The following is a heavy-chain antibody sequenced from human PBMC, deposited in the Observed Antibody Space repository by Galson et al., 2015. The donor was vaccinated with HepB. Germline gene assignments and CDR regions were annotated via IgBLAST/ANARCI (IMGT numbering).Heavy chain of an antibody. D-gene: IGHD3-16*01. V-gene: IGHV5-51*01. CDR2: IYPGDSDP. Sequence: QSGAEVKKPGESLKISCKASGYSFTTYWIGWVRQMPGKGLEWMGIIYPGDSDPIYSPSFQGPVTISAEKSISPAYLQWSSLEASDTAMYYCARHGGFVDYWGQGTLVTVSS. CDR1: GYSFTTYW. CDR3: ARHGGFVDY. J-gene: IGHJ4*02.